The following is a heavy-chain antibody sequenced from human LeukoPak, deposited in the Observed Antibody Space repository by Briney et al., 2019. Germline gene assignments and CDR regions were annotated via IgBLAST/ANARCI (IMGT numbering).Heavy chain of an antibody. D-gene: IGHD6-19*01. J-gene: IGHJ3*02. CDR2: MYYSGST. V-gene: IGHV4-59*08. CDR1: GGSISSYY. CDR3: ARLSRSGPHEAFDI. Sequence: PSETLSLTCTVSGGSISSYYWSWIRQPPGKGLEWIGYMYYSGSTKYNPSLKSRVTISVDTSENQFSLKLSSVTAADTAVYYCARLSRSGPHEAFDIWGQGTMVTVSS.